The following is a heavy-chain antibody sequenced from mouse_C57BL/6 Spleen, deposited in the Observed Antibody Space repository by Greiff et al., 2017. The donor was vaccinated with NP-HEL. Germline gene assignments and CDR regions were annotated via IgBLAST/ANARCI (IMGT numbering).Heavy chain of an antibody. CDR1: GFNIKDDY. Sequence: VQLQQSGAELVRPGASVKLSCTASGFNIKDDYMHWVKQRPEQGLEWIGWIDPENGDTEYASKFQGKATITADTSSNTAYLQLSSLTSEDTAVYYCTTTYYGSSYSNFDYWGQGTTLTVSS. CDR2: IDPENGDT. J-gene: IGHJ2*01. V-gene: IGHV14-4*01. D-gene: IGHD1-1*01. CDR3: TTTYYGSSYSNFDY.